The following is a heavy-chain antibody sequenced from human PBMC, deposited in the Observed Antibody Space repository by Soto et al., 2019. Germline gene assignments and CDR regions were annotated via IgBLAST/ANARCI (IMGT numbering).Heavy chain of an antibody. CDR1: GTTFDSFT. CDR2: FVPMFGSA. V-gene: IGHV1-69*01. CDR3: AREDDTTGHYSWFDP. D-gene: IGHD3-9*01. Sequence: QVQLVQSGPELKIPGSSVKVSCKPSGTTFDSFTFSWVRQAPGQGLEWMGGFVPMFGSASIAQRFQGRVRITAAASTGTGYMELSDLRSEDSAIYYCAREDDTTGHYSWFDPWGPGTLVTVSS. J-gene: IGHJ5*02.